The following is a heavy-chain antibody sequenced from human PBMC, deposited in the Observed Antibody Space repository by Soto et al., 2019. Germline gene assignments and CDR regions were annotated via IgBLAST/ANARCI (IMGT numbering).Heavy chain of an antibody. CDR2: IKSQTDGGTT. D-gene: IGHD4-17*01. J-gene: IGHJ4*02. CDR3: ATRPPPYGDYALDF. V-gene: IGHV3-15*01. CDR1: GFTFNKAW. Sequence: EVQLVESGGVLVKPGGSLRLSCAASGFTFNKAWMTWVRQAPGKGLEWVGRIKSQTDGGTTDYTAPVKGRFTISRDDSKITLYLQMNSLKTEDTAVYYCATRPPPYGDYALDFWGQGTLVTVSS.